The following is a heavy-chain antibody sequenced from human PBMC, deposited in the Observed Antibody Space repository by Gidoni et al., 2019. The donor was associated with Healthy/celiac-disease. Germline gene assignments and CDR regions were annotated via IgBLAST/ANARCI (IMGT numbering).Heavy chain of an antibody. D-gene: IGHD3-10*01. Sequence: QVQLQESGPGLVKPSQTLSLTCTVSGGSISSGDYYWSWIRQPPGKGLEWIGYIYYSGSTYYNPSLKSRVTISVDTSKNQFSLKLSSVTAADTAVYYCARVEDTPSGRGLRRANAFDIWGQGTMVTVSS. CDR1: GGSISSGDYY. J-gene: IGHJ3*02. CDR3: ARVEDTPSGRGLRRANAFDI. CDR2: IYYSGST. V-gene: IGHV4-30-4*01.